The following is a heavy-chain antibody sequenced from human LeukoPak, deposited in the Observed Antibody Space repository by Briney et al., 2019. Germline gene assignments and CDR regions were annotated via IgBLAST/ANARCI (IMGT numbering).Heavy chain of an antibody. J-gene: IGHJ5*02. CDR2: INPSGGST. CDR3: AKDLGYGDYADWFDP. CDR1: GYTFTSYY. Sequence: GASVKVSCKASGYTFTSYYMHWVRQAPGQGLEWMGIINPSGGSTSYAQKFQGRVTMTRDMSTSTVYMELSSLRSEDTAVYYCAKDLGYGDYADWFDPWGQGTLVTVSS. D-gene: IGHD4-17*01. V-gene: IGHV1-46*01.